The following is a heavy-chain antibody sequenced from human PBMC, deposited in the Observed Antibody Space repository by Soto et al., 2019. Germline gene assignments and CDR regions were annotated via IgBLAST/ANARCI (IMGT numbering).Heavy chain of an antibody. J-gene: IGHJ4*01. CDR3: ARGVPYYDILTGYYELFDY. CDR2: IVVGSGNT. CDR1: GFTFTSSA. V-gene: IGHV1-58*02. D-gene: IGHD3-9*01. Sequence: GASVKVSCKASGFTFTSSAMQWVRQARGQRLEWIGWIVVGSGNTNYAQKFQGRVTMTTDTSTNTAYMELRSLRSDDTAVYYCARGVPYYDILTGYYELFDYWGQGTLVTVSS.